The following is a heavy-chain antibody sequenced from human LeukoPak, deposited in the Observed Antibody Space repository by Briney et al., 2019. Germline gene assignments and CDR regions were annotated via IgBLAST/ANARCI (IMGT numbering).Heavy chain of an antibody. J-gene: IGHJ4*02. Sequence: PSXTLSLXCTVSGGSISSYYWRWIRQPPGKGLEWIGYIYYSGSTNYNPSLNSRVTISVDTSKIQFSLKLSSVTAADTAVYYCARDDRDSGWYYFDYWGQGTLVTVSS. CDR3: ARDDRDSGWYYFDY. CDR2: IYYSGST. V-gene: IGHV4-59*01. CDR1: GGSISSYY. D-gene: IGHD6-19*01.